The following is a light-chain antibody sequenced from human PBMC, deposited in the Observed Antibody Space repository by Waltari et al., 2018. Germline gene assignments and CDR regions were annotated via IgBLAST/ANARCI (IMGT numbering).Light chain of an antibody. CDR3: QQYDGSVVT. CDR2: GAS. V-gene: IGKV3-20*01. CDR1: QTITGSW. Sequence: EIVLTQSPGTLSVSPGERVTVSCRASQTITGSWLTWYHQKPGHAPSLTLHGASNRAPGIPDRFSGSGSGTDFTLTISRLEPEDSAVYYCQQYDGSVVTFGGGTKVEIK. J-gene: IGKJ4*01.